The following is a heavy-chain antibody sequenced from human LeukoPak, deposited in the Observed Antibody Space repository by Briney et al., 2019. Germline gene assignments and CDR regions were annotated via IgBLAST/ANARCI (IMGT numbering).Heavy chain of an antibody. V-gene: IGHV4-59*08. Sequence: SETLSLTCTVSGDSISSYYWSWIRQPPGKGLEWIGYIYYSGSTNYNPSLKSRVTISVDTSKNQFSLKLSSVTAADTAVYYCARAIGRYYDSSGYQKPYGMDVWGQGTTVTVSS. J-gene: IGHJ6*02. CDR3: ARAIGRYYDSSGYQKPYGMDV. CDR1: GDSISSYY. CDR2: IYYSGST. D-gene: IGHD3-22*01.